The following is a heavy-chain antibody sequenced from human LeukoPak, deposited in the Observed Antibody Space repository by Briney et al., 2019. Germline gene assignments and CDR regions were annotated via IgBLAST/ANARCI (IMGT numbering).Heavy chain of an antibody. Sequence: ASVKVSCKASGYTFTGYYMHWVRQAPGQGLEWMGWINPNSGNTAYAQKFQGRVTMTRNTAISTAYMERSSLRYEDTAVYYCAREDYYDIGSFDPWGQGTLVTVSS. CDR3: AREDYYDIGSFDP. J-gene: IGHJ5*02. V-gene: IGHV1-8*02. D-gene: IGHD3-22*01. CDR1: GYTFTGYY. CDR2: INPNSGNT.